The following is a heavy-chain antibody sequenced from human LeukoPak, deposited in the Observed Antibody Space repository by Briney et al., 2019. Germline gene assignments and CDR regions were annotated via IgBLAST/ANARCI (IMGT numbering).Heavy chain of an antibody. Sequence: GGPLRLSCAASGFTFSIYAMSWVRQAPGKGLEWVSVISGSDNSTYYADSVKGRFTISRDNSKNTLYLQMNSLRAEDTAVYYCAKDSDTSMVYYYYGMDVWGQGTTVTVSS. J-gene: IGHJ6*02. V-gene: IGHV3-23*01. CDR3: AKDSDTSMVYYYYGMDV. CDR1: GFTFSIYA. CDR2: ISGSDNST. D-gene: IGHD5-18*01.